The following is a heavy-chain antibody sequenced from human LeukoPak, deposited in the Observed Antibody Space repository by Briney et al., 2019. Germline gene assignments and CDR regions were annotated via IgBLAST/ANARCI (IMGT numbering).Heavy chain of an antibody. CDR2: ISSNGGST. CDR1: GFTFSDYA. J-gene: IGHJ3*02. V-gene: IGHV3-64*02. CDR3: ARMRNRDGYNGNAFDM. Sequence: GGSLRLSCAASGFTFSDYAMHWVRQAPGKGLEYVSVISSNGGSTYYADSVKGRFTISRDNAENSLYLHMNSLRAEDTAFYYCARMRNRDGYNGNAFDMWGQGTMVTVSS. D-gene: IGHD5-24*01.